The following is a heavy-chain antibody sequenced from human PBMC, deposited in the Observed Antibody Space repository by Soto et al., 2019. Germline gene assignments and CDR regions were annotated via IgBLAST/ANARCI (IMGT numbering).Heavy chain of an antibody. Sequence: SAALSLTCTVSGASILGYYWIWIRKSAGKGLEWIGRIYATGTTDYNPSLKSRVMMSVDTSKKQFSLKLRSVTAADTAVYYCVRDGTKTLRDWFDPWGQGISVTVSS. V-gene: IGHV4-4*07. CDR3: VRDGTKTLRDWFDP. J-gene: IGHJ5*02. CDR1: GASILGYY. D-gene: IGHD1-1*01. CDR2: IYATGTT.